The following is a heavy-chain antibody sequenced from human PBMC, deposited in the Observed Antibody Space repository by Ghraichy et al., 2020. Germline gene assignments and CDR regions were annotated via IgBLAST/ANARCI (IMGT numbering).Heavy chain of an antibody. J-gene: IGHJ4*02. CDR1: GFTFSSYG. CDR2: ISYDGSNK. CDR3: AKGPGYSSGWYGSGGFDY. Sequence: GGSLRLSCAASGFTFSSYGMHWVRQAPGKGLEWVAVISYDGSNKYYGDSVKGRFTISRDNSKNTLYLQMNSLRTEDTAVYYCAKGPGYSSGWYGSGGFDYWGQGTLVTVSS. D-gene: IGHD6-19*01. V-gene: IGHV3-30*18.